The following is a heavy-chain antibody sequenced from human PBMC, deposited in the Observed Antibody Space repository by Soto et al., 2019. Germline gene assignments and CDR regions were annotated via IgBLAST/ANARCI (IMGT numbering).Heavy chain of an antibody. CDR2: IYYSGST. J-gene: IGHJ4*02. V-gene: IGHV4-30-4*08. D-gene: IGHD5-12*01. CDR3: ARADGYKIPA. CDR1: GGSISSYY. Sequence: PSETLSLTCTVSGGSISSYYWSWIRQPPGKGLEWIGYIYYSGSTYYNPSLKSRVTISVDTSKNQFSLKLSSVTAADTAVYYCARADGYKIPAWGQGTLVTVSS.